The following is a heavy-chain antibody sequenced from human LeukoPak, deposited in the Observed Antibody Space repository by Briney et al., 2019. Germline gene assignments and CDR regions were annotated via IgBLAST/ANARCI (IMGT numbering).Heavy chain of an antibody. D-gene: IGHD2-15*01. CDR3: ARWYCSGGSCYSVWAFDI. J-gene: IGHJ3*02. V-gene: IGHV4-34*01. Sequence: SETLSLTCAVCGGSFNGYYWSWIRQPPGKGLEWIGEINHSGSTNYNPSLKSRVTISVDTSKNQFSLKLSSVTAADTAVYYCARWYCSGGSCYSVWAFDIWGQGTMVTVSS. CDR2: INHSGST. CDR1: GGSFNGYY.